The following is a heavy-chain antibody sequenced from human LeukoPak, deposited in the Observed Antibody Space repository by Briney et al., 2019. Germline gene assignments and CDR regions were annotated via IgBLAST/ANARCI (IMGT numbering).Heavy chain of an antibody. CDR2: ISHSSGTI. CDR3: ARDSAGNDY. V-gene: IGHV3-48*04. Sequence: GGSLRLSCAASGFTFSSSGMNWVRQAPGKGLEWVSYISHSSGTIYYADSVKGRFTISRDNAKNSLYLQVNSLRAEDTAMYHCARDSAGNDYWGQGTLVTVSS. CDR1: GFTFSSSG. D-gene: IGHD6-13*01. J-gene: IGHJ4*02.